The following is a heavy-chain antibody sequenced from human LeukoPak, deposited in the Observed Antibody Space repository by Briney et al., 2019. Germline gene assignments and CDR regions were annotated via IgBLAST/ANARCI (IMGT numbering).Heavy chain of an antibody. CDR1: GFTFDDYG. CDR2: INWNGGST. CDR3: ARAPAYYYYMDV. V-gene: IGHV3-20*04. Sequence: GGSLSLSCAVSGFTFDDYGMSWVRQAPGKGLEWVPGINWNGGSTGYADSVKGRFTISRDNAKNSLYLQMNSLRAEDTALYYCARAPAYYYYMDVWGKGTTVTVSS. J-gene: IGHJ6*03.